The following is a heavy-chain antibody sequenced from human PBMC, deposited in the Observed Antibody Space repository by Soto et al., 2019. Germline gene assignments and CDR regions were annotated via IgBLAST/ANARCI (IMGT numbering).Heavy chain of an antibody. D-gene: IGHD1-1*01. CDR1: GGTFRRDA. V-gene: IGHV1-69*01. Sequence: QVQLVQSGAEVKKPGSSVKVSCKAAGGTFRRDAFSWVRQAPGQGLEWMGGILPMFSTGNYAQRFQDRVTTTADESTSTVYVELSSLRTEDTAMYYCARDYTTWGQGTLVTVSS. CDR2: ILPMFSTG. CDR3: ARDYTT. J-gene: IGHJ4*02.